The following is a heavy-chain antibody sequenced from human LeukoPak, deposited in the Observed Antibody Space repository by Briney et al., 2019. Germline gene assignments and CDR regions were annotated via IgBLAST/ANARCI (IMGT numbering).Heavy chain of an antibody. CDR1: GYTFTIYY. CDR3: ARDRYNGNRFSVADAFDI. Sequence: GASVKLSCKAAGYTFTIYYMTWVRQAPRQRLRCRRIINPSGGSTSYAQQFQGRVTMTRDMSTSPVYMELSSLRSEDTAVYYCARDRYNGNRFSVADAFDIWGQGIMVTVSS. V-gene: IGHV1-46*01. J-gene: IGHJ3*02. CDR2: INPSGGST. D-gene: IGHD1-14*01.